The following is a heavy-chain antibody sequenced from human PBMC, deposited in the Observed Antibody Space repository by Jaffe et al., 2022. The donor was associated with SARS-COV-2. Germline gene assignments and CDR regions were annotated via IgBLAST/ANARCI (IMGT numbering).Heavy chain of an antibody. CDR2: IYYSGST. CDR3: ATSMGGIAPWGLMAVGY. J-gene: IGHJ4*02. CDR1: GGSISSSSYY. V-gene: IGHV4-39*01. D-gene: IGHD6-13*01. Sequence: QLQLQESGPGLVKPSETLSLTCTVSGGSISSSSYYWGWIRQPPGKGLEWIGSIYYSGSTYYNPSLKSRVTISVDTSKNQFSLKLSSVTAADTAVYYCATSMGGIAPWGLMAVGYWGQGTLVTVSS.